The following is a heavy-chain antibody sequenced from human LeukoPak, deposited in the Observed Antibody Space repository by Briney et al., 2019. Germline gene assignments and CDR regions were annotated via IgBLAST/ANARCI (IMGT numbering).Heavy chain of an antibody. CDR1: GFTFSSYG. CDR2: LWYDGSNK. V-gene: IGHV3-33*03. CDR3: ARRGSTDY. J-gene: IGHJ4*02. Sequence: GRSLRLSCAPSGFTFSSYGMHWVRQAPGKGLEWVAVLWYDGSNKYYADSVKGRFTISRDNAKNSLDLQMNSLRAEDTAVYYCARRGSTDYWGQGTLVTVSS. D-gene: IGHD2/OR15-2a*01.